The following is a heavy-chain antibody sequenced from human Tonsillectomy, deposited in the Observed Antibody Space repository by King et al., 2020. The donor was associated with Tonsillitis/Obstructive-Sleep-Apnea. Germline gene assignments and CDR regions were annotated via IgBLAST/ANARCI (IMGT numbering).Heavy chain of an antibody. CDR3: AREDTMVEGVKAGRGPYYYYYMDV. CDR2: IIPIFGTA. V-gene: IGHV1-69*01. J-gene: IGHJ6*03. CDR1: GGTFSSYA. D-gene: IGHD3-10*01. Sequence: VQLVESGAEVKKPGSSVKVSCKASGGTFSSYAISWVRQAPGQGLEWMGGIIPIFGTANYAQKFQGRVTITADESTSTAYMELSSLRSEDTAVYYCAREDTMVEGVKAGRGPYYYYYMDVWGKGTTVTVSS.